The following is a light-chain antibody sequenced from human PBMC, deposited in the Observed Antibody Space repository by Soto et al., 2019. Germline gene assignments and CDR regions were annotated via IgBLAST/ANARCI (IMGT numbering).Light chain of an antibody. CDR1: QSVNNW. Sequence: DIQMTQSPSTLSASVGDRVTITCRASQSVNNWLAWYQQQPGKAPKLLIYDASSLQSGVPSRFSGIGSGTAFTLPISSLQPNDFATYYCKQDNSYYPYTFGQGTKLEIK. V-gene: IGKV1-5*01. CDR3: KQDNSYYPYT. CDR2: DAS. J-gene: IGKJ2*01.